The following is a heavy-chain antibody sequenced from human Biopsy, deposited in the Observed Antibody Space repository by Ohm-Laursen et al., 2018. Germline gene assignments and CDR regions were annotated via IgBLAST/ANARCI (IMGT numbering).Heavy chain of an antibody. V-gene: IGHV1-2*02. Sequence: SVKVSCNASGYTFTGYHVHWVRQAPGQGLEWMGWINAKTGDTNYAQKFQGRVTMTRNTSISTAYVDLSSLRSDDTAVYYCTRGGYYYDSLAYYYWFDPWGQGTLVTVSS. CDR2: INAKTGDT. J-gene: IGHJ5*02. CDR1: GYTFTGYH. D-gene: IGHD3-22*01. CDR3: TRGGYYYDSLAYYYWFDP.